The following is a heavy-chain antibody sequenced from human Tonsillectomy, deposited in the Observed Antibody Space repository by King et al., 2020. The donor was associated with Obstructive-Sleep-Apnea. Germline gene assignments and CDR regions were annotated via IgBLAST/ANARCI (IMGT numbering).Heavy chain of an antibody. D-gene: IGHD2-2*01. CDR1: GYSFSSYW. V-gene: IGHV5-10-1*01. J-gene: IGHJ6*02. CDR3: TRHDASEIYYYGMDV. Sequence: VQLVESGAELKKPGESLRISCKGSGYSFSSYWITWVRQLPGKGLEWMGSIDPSDSYTNYSPSFQGHVTISADKSITTAYLQWSSLKASDTAMYYCTRHDASEIYYYGMDVWGQGPRSPSP. CDR2: IDPSDSYT.